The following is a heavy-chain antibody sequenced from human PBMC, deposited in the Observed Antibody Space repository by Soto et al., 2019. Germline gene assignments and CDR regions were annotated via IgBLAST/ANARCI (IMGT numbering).Heavy chain of an antibody. Sequence: AESLKISCQASGYTFTNYYIAWVRQVPGKGLEWMGRIDPSDSYIKYSPSFEGHVTMSVDKSISTAFLQWSRLEASDTAMYFCAIPLARTTPFDYWGQGSLVTVSS. CDR1: GYTFTNYY. J-gene: IGHJ4*02. V-gene: IGHV5-10-1*01. D-gene: IGHD1-7*01. CDR2: IDPSDSYI. CDR3: AIPLARTTPFDY.